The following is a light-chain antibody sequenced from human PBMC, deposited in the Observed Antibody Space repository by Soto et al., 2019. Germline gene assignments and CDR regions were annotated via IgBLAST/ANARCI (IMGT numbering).Light chain of an antibody. V-gene: IGLV2-14*01. CDR1: SSDIGGYIY. CDR2: EVS. J-gene: IGLJ3*02. Sequence: QSALTQPASVSGSPGQSVTISCTGTSSDIGGYIYVSWYQHHPGKAPKLLIYEVSNRPSGVSNRFSGSKSGNTASLTISGLQPEDEGNYYCAAWDDSLSGPVFGGGTKLTVL. CDR3: AAWDDSLSGPV.